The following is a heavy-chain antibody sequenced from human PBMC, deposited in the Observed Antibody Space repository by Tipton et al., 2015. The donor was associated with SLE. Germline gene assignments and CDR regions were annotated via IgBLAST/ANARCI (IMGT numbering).Heavy chain of an antibody. J-gene: IGHJ4*02. CDR2: IYYSGST. D-gene: IGHD3-22*01. V-gene: IGHV4-39*07. Sequence: TLSLTCTVSGGSISSTNYYWGWIRQPPGKGLEWIGSIYYSGSTHYNPSLKSRVTISVDTSKNQFSLKLSSVSAADTAVYYCARKSSGSGHYFDYWGQGTLVTVSS. CDR1: GGSISSTNYY. CDR3: ARKSSGSGHYFDY.